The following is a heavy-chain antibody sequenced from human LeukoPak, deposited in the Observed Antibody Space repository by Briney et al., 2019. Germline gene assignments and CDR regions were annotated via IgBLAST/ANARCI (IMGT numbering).Heavy chain of an antibody. CDR3: ARFQDHYLHKNYFDY. V-gene: IGHV1-69*13. CDR2: IIPIFGTA. CDR1: GGTFSSYA. Sequence: VASVKVSCKASGGTFSSYAISWVRQAPGQGLEWMGGIIPIFGTANYAQKFQGRVTITADESTSTAYMELSSLRSEDTAVYYCARFQDHYLHKNYFDYWGQGTLVTVSS. D-gene: IGHD3-10*01. J-gene: IGHJ4*02.